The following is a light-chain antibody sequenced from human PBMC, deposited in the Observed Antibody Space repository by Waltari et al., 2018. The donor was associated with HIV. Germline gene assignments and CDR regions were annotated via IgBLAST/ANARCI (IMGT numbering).Light chain of an antibody. CDR2: HAS. CDR3: QQTNIFPRT. J-gene: IGKJ1*01. CDR1: QSINTN. V-gene: IGKV1-39*01. Sequence: DIQMTQSPSSLSAYVGDRVTITCRASQSINTNLHWYQQKQGKAPYLVMNHASTLQSGVPSRFSGCGSGTDFTLTISSQRPDDVATYYCQQTNIFPRTFGRGTKVE.